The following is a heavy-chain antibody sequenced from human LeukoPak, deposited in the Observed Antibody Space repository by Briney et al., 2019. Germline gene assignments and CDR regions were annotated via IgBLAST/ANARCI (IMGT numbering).Heavy chain of an antibody. D-gene: IGHD2-21*01. CDR2: ISAYNGNT. Sequence: ASVKVACKASGYTFTSYGISWVRQAPGQGLEWMGWISAYNGNTNYAQKLQGRVTMTTDTSISTAYMELSSLRSEDTAVYYCARVFRGDGSFDYWGQGTLVTVSS. CDR1: GYTFTSYG. J-gene: IGHJ4*02. CDR3: ARVFRGDGSFDY. V-gene: IGHV1-18*01.